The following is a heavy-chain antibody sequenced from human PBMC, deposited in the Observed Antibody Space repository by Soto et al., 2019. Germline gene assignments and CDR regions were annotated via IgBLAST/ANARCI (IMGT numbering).Heavy chain of an antibody. V-gene: IGHV4-34*01. J-gene: IGHJ3*02. CDR2: INHSGST. CDR1: GGSFSGYS. Sequence: SETLSLTCAVYGGSFSGYSWSWIRQPPGKGLEWIGEINHSGSTNYNPSLKSRVTISVDTSKNQFSLKLSSVTAADTAVYYCARVRVIIFDIWGQGTMVTVSS. CDR3: ARVRVIIFDI.